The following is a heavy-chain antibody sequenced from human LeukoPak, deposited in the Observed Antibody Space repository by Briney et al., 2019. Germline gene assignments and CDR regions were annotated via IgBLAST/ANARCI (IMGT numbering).Heavy chain of an antibody. CDR1: GFAFSSYS. D-gene: IGHD6-19*01. CDR2: ISTSNSTI. Sequence: QPGGSLKLSCAASGFAFSSYSMNWVRQAPGKRLQWVSYISTSNSTIYYADSVKGRFTVSRDNAKNSLYLQMNSLRAEDTAVYYCAKATVAGRGAFDIWGQGTMVTVSS. V-gene: IGHV3-48*04. CDR3: AKATVAGRGAFDI. J-gene: IGHJ3*02.